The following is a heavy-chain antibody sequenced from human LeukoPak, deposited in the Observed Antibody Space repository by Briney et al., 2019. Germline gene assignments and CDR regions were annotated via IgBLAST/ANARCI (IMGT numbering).Heavy chain of an antibody. J-gene: IGHJ4*02. CDR2: ISYSGST. D-gene: IGHD5-18*01. V-gene: IGHV4-31*03. Sequence: SQTLSLTRTVSGGSISSGGYYWSWIRQHPGKGLEWIWYISYSGSTYYNPSLNSRVTISVGTSKSQFSLKLSSVTAADTAVHYCARVRGYSYGELDYWGQGTLVTVSS. CDR1: GGSISSGGYY. CDR3: ARVRGYSYGELDY.